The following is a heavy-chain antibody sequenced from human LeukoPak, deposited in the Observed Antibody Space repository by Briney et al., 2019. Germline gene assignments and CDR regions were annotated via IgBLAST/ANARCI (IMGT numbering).Heavy chain of an antibody. D-gene: IGHD1-1*01. V-gene: IGHV1-69*01. CDR1: GGTFSSYA. J-gene: IGHJ4*02. Sequence: SVKVSCKASGGTFSSYAISWVRQAPGQGLEWMGGIIPIFGTANYAQKFQGRVTITADESTSTAYMELSSLRSEDTAVYYCARVRSIGRGRTTTGADCWGQGTLVTVSS. CDR3: ARVRSIGRGRTTTGADC. CDR2: IIPIFGTA.